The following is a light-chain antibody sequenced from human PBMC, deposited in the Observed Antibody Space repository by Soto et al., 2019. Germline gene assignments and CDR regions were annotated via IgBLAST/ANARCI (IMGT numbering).Light chain of an antibody. CDR3: QQYGSSRGFT. Sequence: EIVLTQSPGTLSLSPGERATLSCRASQSVSSSYLAWYQQKPGQAPRLLIYGASSRATGSPDRFSGSGSGTDFTLTISRLEPEDFAVYYCQQYGSSRGFTFGPGTKVDIK. J-gene: IGKJ3*01. V-gene: IGKV3-20*01. CDR2: GAS. CDR1: QSVSSSY.